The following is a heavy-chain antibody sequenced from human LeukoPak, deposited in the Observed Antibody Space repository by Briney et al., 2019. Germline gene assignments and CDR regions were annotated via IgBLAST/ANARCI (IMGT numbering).Heavy chain of an antibody. CDR2: ISSNGGTT. D-gene: IGHD2-8*01. CDR3: VNPPGVGVSRDF. J-gene: IGHJ4*02. V-gene: IGHV3-64D*06. CDR1: GFTFSRYG. Sequence: GASLRLSCSTSGFTFSRYGMYWVRQAPGKGLKYVSAISSNGGTTYYADSVKGRFIISRDNSKDTLYLQMSSLSTEDTAVYYCVNPPGVGVSRDFWGQGTLVTVSS.